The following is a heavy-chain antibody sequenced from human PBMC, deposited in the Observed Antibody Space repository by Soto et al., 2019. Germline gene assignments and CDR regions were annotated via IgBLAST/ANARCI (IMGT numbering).Heavy chain of an antibody. CDR3: AGIVVVVAATEGYYYGMDV. CDR1: VGTFSSYA. J-gene: IGHJ6*02. V-gene: IGHV1-69*01. D-gene: IGHD2-15*01. CDR2: IIPIFGTA. Sequence: QVQLVQSGAEVKKPGSSVKVSCKASVGTFSSYAISWVRQAPGQGLEWMGGIIPIFGTANYAQKFQGRVTITADDSTSTAYMELSSLRSEDTAVYYCAGIVVVVAATEGYYYGMDVWGQGTTVTVSS.